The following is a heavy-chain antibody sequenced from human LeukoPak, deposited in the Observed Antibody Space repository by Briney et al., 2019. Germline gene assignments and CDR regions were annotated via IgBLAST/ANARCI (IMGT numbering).Heavy chain of an antibody. V-gene: IGHV3-66*01. Sequence: GGSLRLSCAVSGFTVTNDYMNWVRQAPGKGLEWVSIIYSGGSTYYADSVKGRFTISRDNSKNTLYLQMNSLRAEDTAVYYCARKGINYYGMDVWGQGTTVTVSS. CDR3: ARKGINYYGMDV. D-gene: IGHD3-10*01. J-gene: IGHJ6*02. CDR2: IYSGGST. CDR1: GFTVTNDY.